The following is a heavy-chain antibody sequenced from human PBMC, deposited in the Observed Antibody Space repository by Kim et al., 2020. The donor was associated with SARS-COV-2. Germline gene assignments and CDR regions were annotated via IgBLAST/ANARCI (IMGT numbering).Heavy chain of an antibody. CDR3: ATLSTGYSGRSYRPEWDFDS. CDR2: IYNSGNI. J-gene: IGHJ4*02. V-gene: IGHV4-59*01. D-gene: IGHD1-26*01. Sequence: SETLSLTCTVSDASITFYYWSWIRQPPGKGLEWIGYIYNSGNINYNPSLRSRVSISVDTSRNHFSLQLSSVAAADTALYYWATLSTGYSGRSYRPEWDFDSWGQGTLVTVSS. CDR1: DASITFYY.